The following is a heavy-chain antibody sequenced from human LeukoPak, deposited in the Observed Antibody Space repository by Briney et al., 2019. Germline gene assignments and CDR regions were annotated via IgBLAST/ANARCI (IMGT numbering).Heavy chain of an antibody. CDR1: GFTFSSYS. D-gene: IGHD6-19*01. J-gene: IGHJ4*02. CDR3: AGEYSSGWSNY. V-gene: IGHV3-21*01. Sequence: GGSLRLSCAASGFTFSSYSMNWVRQAPGKGLEWVSSISSSSSYIYYADSVKGRFTISRDNAKNSLYLQMNSLRAGDTAVYYWAGEYSSGWSNYWGQGTLVTVSS. CDR2: ISSSSSYI.